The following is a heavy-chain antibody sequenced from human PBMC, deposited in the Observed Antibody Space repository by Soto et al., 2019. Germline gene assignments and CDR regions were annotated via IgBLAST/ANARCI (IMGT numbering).Heavy chain of an antibody. V-gene: IGHV1-3*01. CDR1: GYTFTSYA. D-gene: IGHD2-2*01. CDR3: ASQYFFSTTCTPHYRLAF. CDR2: INAGNGNT. J-gene: IGHJ6*02. Sequence: ASVKVSCKASGYTFTSYAIHWVRQAPGQRLEWMGWINAGNGNTKYSQKFQGRVTITRDTSASTAYMDLSSLRSEDTAVYYCASQYFFSTTCTPHYRLAFCGRGSTVPVSS.